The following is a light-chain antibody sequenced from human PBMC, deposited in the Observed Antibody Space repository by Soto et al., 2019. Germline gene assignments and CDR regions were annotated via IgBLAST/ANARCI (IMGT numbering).Light chain of an antibody. Sequence: ESVLTQSPGTLSLSPGERATLSCRASQSVSSSYLAWYQQKPGQAPRLLIYDASSRATGIPDRFSGSGSGTDFTLTISRLEPEDFAVYYCQQYGSSPRTFGQGTRLENK. V-gene: IGKV3-20*01. CDR2: DAS. CDR1: QSVSSSY. CDR3: QQYGSSPRT. J-gene: IGKJ5*01.